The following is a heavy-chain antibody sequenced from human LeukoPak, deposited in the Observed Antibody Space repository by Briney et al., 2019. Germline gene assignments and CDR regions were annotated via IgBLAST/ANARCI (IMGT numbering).Heavy chain of an antibody. D-gene: IGHD7-27*01. V-gene: IGHV3-23*01. J-gene: IGHJ4*02. Sequence: GGSLRLSCAASGFTFSSYAMSWVRQAPGKGLEWVSAISGSGGSTYYADSVKGRFTISRDNSKNTLYLQMNSLRAEDTAVYYCAKAPQTGDAYESYYFDYWGQGTLVTVSS. CDR2: ISGSGGST. CDR3: AKAPQTGDAYESYYFDY. CDR1: GFTFSSYA.